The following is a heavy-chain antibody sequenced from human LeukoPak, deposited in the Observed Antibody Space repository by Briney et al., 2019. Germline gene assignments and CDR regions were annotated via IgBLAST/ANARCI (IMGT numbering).Heavy chain of an antibody. CDR3: AHSSGYSYGLDY. Sequence: ESGPTLMNPTPTLTLTCTFSGFSLPTTGVGVGWIRQTPGKALEWLALIYWNNDNRYSPSLRSRLTIIKDTSKNLVVLTMTNMDPVDTATYYCAHSSGYSYGLDYWGQGTLVTVSS. CDR2: IYWNNDN. V-gene: IGHV2-5*01. J-gene: IGHJ4*02. CDR1: GFSLPTTGVG. D-gene: IGHD5-18*01.